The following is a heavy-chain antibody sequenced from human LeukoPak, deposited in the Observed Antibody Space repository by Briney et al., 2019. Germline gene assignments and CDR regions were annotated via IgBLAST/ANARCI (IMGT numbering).Heavy chain of an antibody. Sequence: GGSLRLSCAASGFTFSSYSMNWVRQAPGKGLEWVSSISSSSSYIYYAGSVKGRFTISRDNAKNSLYLQMNSLRAEDTAVYYCARDPGVPAAVLDYWGQGTLVTVSS. V-gene: IGHV3-21*01. J-gene: IGHJ4*02. CDR1: GFTFSSYS. CDR2: ISSSSSYI. CDR3: ARDPGVPAAVLDY. D-gene: IGHD2-2*01.